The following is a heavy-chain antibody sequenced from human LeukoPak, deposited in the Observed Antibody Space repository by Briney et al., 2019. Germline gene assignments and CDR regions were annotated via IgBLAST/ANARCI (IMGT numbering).Heavy chain of an antibody. CDR2: INPSGGST. Sequence: ASVKVSCKASGYTFTSCFIHWVRQAPGQGLEWMGVINPSGGSTSYAQKFQGRVTMTRDTSISTAYMELSRLRSDDTAVYYCASPSYESGGYYYFDYWGQGTLVSVSS. CDR1: GYTFTSCF. D-gene: IGHD3-22*01. V-gene: IGHV1-2*02. J-gene: IGHJ4*02. CDR3: ASPSYESGGYYYFDY.